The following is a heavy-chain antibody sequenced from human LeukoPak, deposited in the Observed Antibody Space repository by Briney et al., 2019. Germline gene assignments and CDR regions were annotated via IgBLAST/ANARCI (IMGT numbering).Heavy chain of an antibody. CDR1: GGSISNYY. CDR3: AGGDDAFDI. Sequence: SETLSLTCTVSGGSISNYYWSWIRQPPGKGLEWIGYIYYSGSTNYNPSLKSRVTISVDTSKNQFSLKLSSVTAADAAVYYCAGGDDAFDIWGQGTMVTVSS. J-gene: IGHJ3*02. D-gene: IGHD3-16*01. V-gene: IGHV4-59*01. CDR2: IYYSGST.